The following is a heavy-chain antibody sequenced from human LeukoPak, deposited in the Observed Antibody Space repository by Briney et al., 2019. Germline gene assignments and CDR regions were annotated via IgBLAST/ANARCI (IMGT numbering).Heavy chain of an antibody. V-gene: IGHV5-51*01. CDR3: ARHSLSGTPGPLDY. Sequence: GESLKISCKASGYSFTDYWIGWVRQMPGKGLEWMGILYPGDSDTRYSPSSQGQVTITADKSITTAYLQWGSLKASDTAIYFCARHSLSGTPGPLDYWGQGALVTVSS. D-gene: IGHD1-20*01. J-gene: IGHJ4*02. CDR1: GYSFTDYW. CDR2: LYPGDSDT.